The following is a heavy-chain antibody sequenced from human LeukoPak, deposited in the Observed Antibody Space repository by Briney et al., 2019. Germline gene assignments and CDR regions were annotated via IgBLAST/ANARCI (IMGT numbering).Heavy chain of an antibody. V-gene: IGHV4-4*02. Sequence: SETLSLTCAVSGESITTSNWWSWVRQPPEKGLEWIGEIHHSGRTNYNPSLKGRVTISEDKSKNQFSLELISVTAADTAMYYCARGDGTMLRGVHYFDFWGQGTLVTVSS. D-gene: IGHD3-10*01. J-gene: IGHJ4*02. CDR1: GESITTSNW. CDR2: IHHSGRT. CDR3: ARGDGTMLRGVHYFDF.